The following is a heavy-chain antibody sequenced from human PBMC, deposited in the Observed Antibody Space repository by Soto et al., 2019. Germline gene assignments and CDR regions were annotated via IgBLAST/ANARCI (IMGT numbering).Heavy chain of an antibody. CDR3: YGSGSYHKSPEDYYGMDV. CDR1: GFTFSNAW. CDR2: IKSKTDGGTT. J-gene: IGHJ6*02. D-gene: IGHD3-10*01. V-gene: IGHV3-15*07. Sequence: EVQLVESGGGLVKPGGSLRLSCAASGFTFSNAWMNWVRQAPGKGLEWVGRIKSKTDGGTTDYAAPVKGRFTISRDDSKNMLYLQMNSLKTEDTAVYYCYGSGSYHKSPEDYYGMDVWGPGTTVTVSS.